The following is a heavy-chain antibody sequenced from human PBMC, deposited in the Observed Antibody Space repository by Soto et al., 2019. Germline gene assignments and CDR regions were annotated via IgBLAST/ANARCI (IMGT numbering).Heavy chain of an antibody. CDR2: IYYSGSI. J-gene: IGHJ4*02. V-gene: IGHV4-59*01. Sequence: QVQLQESGPGLVKPSETLSLTCTVSDGSISSYYWTWIRQPPGKVLEWIGYIYYSGSINYNPSLTSRLTISVDTSKNQFSLKLSSVTAADTAVYYCARLRGNCSGGSCYPDYWGQGTLVTVSS. CDR3: ARLRGNCSGGSCYPDY. D-gene: IGHD2-15*01. CDR1: DGSISSYY.